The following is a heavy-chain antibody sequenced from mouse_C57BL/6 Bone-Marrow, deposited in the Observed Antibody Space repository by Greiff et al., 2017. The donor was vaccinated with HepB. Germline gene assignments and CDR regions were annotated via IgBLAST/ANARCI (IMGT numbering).Heavy chain of an antibody. CDR2: ISNGGGST. CDR3: ARKGYGPWFAY. D-gene: IGHD1-1*01. CDR1: GFTFSDYY. V-gene: IGHV5-12*01. J-gene: IGHJ3*01. Sequence: EVQGVESGGGLVQPGGSLKLSCAASGFTFSDYYMYWVRQTPEKRLEWVAYISNGGGSTYYPDTVKGRFTISRDNAKNTLYLQMSRLKSEDTAMYYCARKGYGPWFAYWGQGTLVTVSA.